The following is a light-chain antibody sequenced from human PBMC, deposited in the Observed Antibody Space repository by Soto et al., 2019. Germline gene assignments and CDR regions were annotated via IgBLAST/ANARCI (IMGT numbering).Light chain of an antibody. Sequence: EIVMTQSPATLSVSPGERDTLSCRASQSVSSNLAWYQQKPGQAPRLLIYGASTRATGIPARFSGSGSGTEFTLTISSLQSEDFAVYYCQQHNNWPPETFGGGTKVEIK. CDR2: GAS. CDR1: QSVSSN. CDR3: QQHNNWPPET. J-gene: IGKJ4*01. V-gene: IGKV3-15*01.